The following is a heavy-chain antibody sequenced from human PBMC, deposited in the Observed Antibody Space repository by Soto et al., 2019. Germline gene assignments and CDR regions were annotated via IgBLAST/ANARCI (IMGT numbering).Heavy chain of an antibody. D-gene: IGHD6-13*01. V-gene: IGHV3-30-3*01. CDR3: ARADIAAAGWDY. CDR2: ISYDGSNK. J-gene: IGHJ4*02. Sequence: QVQLVESGGGVVQPGRSLRLSCAASGFTFSSYAMHWVRQAPGKGLEWVAVISYDGSNKYYADSVKGRFTISRDNSKNTLYLQMNSLRAEDTAVYYCARADIAAAGWDYWGQGTLVTVSS. CDR1: GFTFSSYA.